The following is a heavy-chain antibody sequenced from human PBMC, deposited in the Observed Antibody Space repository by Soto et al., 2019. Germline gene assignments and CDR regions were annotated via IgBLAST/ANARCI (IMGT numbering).Heavy chain of an antibody. CDR1: GFSFSRDW. Sequence: GGSLRLSCAASGFSFSRDWMSWVRQAPGKGLEWVANIKQDGSEKYYVNSVKGRFTISRDNAKNSLYLQMNSLRAEDTDVYYCARAKYSSGSFDYWGQGTLVTVSS. D-gene: IGHD6-19*01. CDR3: ARAKYSSGSFDY. J-gene: IGHJ4*02. V-gene: IGHV3-7*01. CDR2: IKQDGSEK.